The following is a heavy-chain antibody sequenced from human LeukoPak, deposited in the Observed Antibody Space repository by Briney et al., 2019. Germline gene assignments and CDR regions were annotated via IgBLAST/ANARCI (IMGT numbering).Heavy chain of an antibody. CDR1: GFTFSRYA. CDR2: ISYDGSNK. Sequence: GGSLRLSCAVSGFTFSRYAMHWVRQAPGKGLEWVAVISYDGSNKYYADSVKGRFTISRDNSKNTLYLQMNSLRAEDTAVYYCAREAEAFDIWGQGTMVTVSS. V-gene: IGHV3-30-3*01. J-gene: IGHJ3*02. CDR3: AREAEAFDI.